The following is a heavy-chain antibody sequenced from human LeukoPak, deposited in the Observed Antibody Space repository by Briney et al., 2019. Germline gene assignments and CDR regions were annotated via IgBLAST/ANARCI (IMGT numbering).Heavy chain of an antibody. V-gene: IGHV4-34*01. J-gene: IGHJ2*01. CDR2: INHSGGT. CDR1: GGSFSGYY. D-gene: IGHD6-19*01. Sequence: SETLSLTCAVYGGSFSGYYWSWIRQPPGKGLEWIGEINHSGGTNYNPSLKSRVTISVDTSKNQFSLKLSSVTAADTAVYYCARPNSSGWSRDPYWYFDLWGRGTLVTVSS. CDR3: ARPNSSGWSRDPYWYFDL.